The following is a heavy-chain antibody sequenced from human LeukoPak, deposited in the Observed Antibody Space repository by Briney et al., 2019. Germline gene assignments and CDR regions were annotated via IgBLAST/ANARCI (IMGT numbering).Heavy chain of an antibody. CDR3: AEEKMGYFDY. D-gene: IGHD5-24*01. V-gene: IGHV3-30-3*01. CDR2: ISYDGSNK. CDR1: GFTFSSYA. Sequence: PGGSLRLSCAASGFTFSSYAMHWVRQAPGKGLEWVAVISYDGSNKYYADSVKGRFTISRDNSKNTLYLQMNSPRAEDTAVYYCAEEKMGYFDYWGQGTLVTVSS. J-gene: IGHJ4*02.